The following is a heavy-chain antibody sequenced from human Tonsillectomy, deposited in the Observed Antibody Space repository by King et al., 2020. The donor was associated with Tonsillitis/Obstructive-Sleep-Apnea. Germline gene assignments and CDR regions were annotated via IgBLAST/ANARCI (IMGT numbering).Heavy chain of an antibody. CDR3: ARSGGMTRTTNFDY. Sequence: VQLVESGGGLVKPGGSLRLSCSASGFSFSDYYISWNRQAPGKGLEWGSDISSTSFFTNYADSVKGRFTISRDNAKNSLHLQMNCLRAEDTAVYYCARSGGMTRTTNFDYWGQGTLVTVSS. V-gene: IGHV3-11*05. J-gene: IGHJ4*02. CDR2: ISSTSFFT. CDR1: GFSFSDYY. D-gene: IGHD1-14*01.